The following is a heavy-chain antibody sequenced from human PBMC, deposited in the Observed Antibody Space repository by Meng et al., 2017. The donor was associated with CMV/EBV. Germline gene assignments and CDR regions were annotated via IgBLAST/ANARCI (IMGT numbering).Heavy chain of an antibody. V-gene: IGHV3-23*01. CDR3: ARDDSVVVVAAPFDP. D-gene: IGHD2-15*01. CDR1: GFTFSSYA. CDR2: ISGSGGST. J-gene: IGHJ5*02. Sequence: GESLKISCAASGFTFSSYAMSWVRQAPGKGLEWVSAISGSGGSTYYADSVKGRFTISRDNSKNTLYLQMNSLRAEDTAVYYCARDDSVVVVAAPFDPWGQGTLVTVSS.